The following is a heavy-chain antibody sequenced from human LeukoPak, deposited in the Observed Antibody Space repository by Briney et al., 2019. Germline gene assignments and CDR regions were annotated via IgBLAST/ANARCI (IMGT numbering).Heavy chain of an antibody. CDR2: VYPGDSDT. Sequence: GESLKISCKASGYSFTTYWIGWVRQMPGKGLEWMGIVYPGDSDTKYSPSFQGQVTISADKSISTAYLQWSSLKASDSAIYYCARHGGGYCRTTSCYLFDPWAREPWSPSPQ. V-gene: IGHV5-51*01. CDR1: GYSFTTYW. CDR3: ARHGGGYCRTTSCYLFDP. D-gene: IGHD2-2*01. J-gene: IGHJ5*02.